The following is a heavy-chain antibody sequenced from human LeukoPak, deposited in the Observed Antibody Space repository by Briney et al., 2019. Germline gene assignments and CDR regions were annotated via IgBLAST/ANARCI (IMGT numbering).Heavy chain of an antibody. CDR3: ARDPAVGATMYNWFDP. CDR2: ISSSSSYI. Sequence: GGSLRLSCAASGFTFSSYSMNWVRQAPGKGLEWVSSISSSSSYIYYADSAKGRFTISRDNAKNSLYLQMNSLRAEDTAVYYCARDPAVGATMYNWFDPWGQGTLVTVSS. J-gene: IGHJ5*02. D-gene: IGHD1-26*01. V-gene: IGHV3-21*01. CDR1: GFTFSSYS.